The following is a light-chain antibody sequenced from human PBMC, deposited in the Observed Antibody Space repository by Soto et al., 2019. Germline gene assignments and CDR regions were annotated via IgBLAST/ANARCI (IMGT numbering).Light chain of an antibody. CDR1: QSISSY. V-gene: IGKV1-39*01. CDR2: AAS. J-gene: IGKJ4*01. Sequence: DIQMTQSPSSLSASVGDRVTITCRASQSISSYLNWYQQKAGKAPKLLIYAASSLQSGVPSRFSGSGSGTDFTLTISCLQSEDFATYYCQQYYSYPPELTFGGGTKVDIK. CDR3: QQYYSYPPELT.